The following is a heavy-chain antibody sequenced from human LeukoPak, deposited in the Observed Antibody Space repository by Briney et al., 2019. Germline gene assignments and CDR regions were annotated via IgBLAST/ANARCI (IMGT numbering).Heavy chain of an antibody. J-gene: IGHJ4*02. V-gene: IGHV3-48*03. CDR2: ISSSGSTI. Sequence: GGSLRPSCAASGFTFSSYEMNWVRQAPGKGLEWVSYISSSGSTIYYADSVKGRFTISRDNAKNSLYLQMNSLRAEDTAVYYCALGESCFDYWGQGTLVTVSS. D-gene: IGHD3-16*01. CDR1: GFTFSSYE. CDR3: ALGESCFDY.